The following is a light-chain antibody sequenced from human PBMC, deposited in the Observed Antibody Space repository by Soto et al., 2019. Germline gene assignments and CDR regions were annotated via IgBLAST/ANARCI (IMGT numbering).Light chain of an antibody. CDR3: QHYNSYSEA. CDR2: KAS. CDR1: QTISSW. J-gene: IGKJ1*01. V-gene: IGKV1-5*03. Sequence: DIQITQSPSTLSGSVGDRVTITCRASQTISSWLAWYQQKPGKAHKLLIYKASTLKSGVPSRFRGSGSGTEFTLTISSLQPDDFATYYCQHYNSYSEAFGQGTKVDIK.